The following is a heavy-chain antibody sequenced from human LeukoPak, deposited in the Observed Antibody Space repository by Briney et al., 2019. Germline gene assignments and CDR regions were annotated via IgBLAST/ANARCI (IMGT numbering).Heavy chain of an antibody. CDR2: ISSSSSTI. Sequence: GGSLRLSCAASGFTFSSYSMNWVRQAPGKGLEWVSYISSSSSTIYYADSVKGRFTISRDHAKNSLYLQMNSLRAEDTAVYYCATNIGYSYGSPFDYWGQGTLVTVSS. J-gene: IGHJ4*02. V-gene: IGHV3-48*04. CDR3: ATNIGYSYGSPFDY. D-gene: IGHD5-18*01. CDR1: GFTFSSYS.